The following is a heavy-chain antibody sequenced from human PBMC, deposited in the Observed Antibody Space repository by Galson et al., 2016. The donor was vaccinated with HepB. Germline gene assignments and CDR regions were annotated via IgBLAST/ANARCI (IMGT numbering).Heavy chain of an antibody. D-gene: IGHD2-15*01. J-gene: IGHJ2*01. CDR2: IYPGDSDT. V-gene: IGHV5-51*01. CDR3: ARSACSGGACYSLWYFDI. Sequence: QSGAEVKKPGESLKISCTTSGYKFTGRWIGWVRQKPGKGLEWMGIIYPGDSDTRYSPSFQGQVTISADKSTNTAHLQWSSLEASDTATYYCARSACSGGACYSLWYFDIGGLGTPVTVSS. CDR1: GYKFTGRW.